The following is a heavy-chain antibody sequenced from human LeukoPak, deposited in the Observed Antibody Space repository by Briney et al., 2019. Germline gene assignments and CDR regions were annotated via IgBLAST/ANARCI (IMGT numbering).Heavy chain of an antibody. Sequence: GGSLRLSCAASGFTFSSYWMSWVRQAPGKGLEWVANIKQDGSEKYYVDSVKGRFSISRDNSKNTMYLQMNSLRAEDTAVYYCAKHRGYSYGNYYDMHVWGQGTTVSVSS. D-gene: IGHD5-18*01. CDR1: GFTFSSYW. J-gene: IGHJ6*02. CDR2: IKQDGSEK. CDR3: AKHRGYSYGNYYDMHV. V-gene: IGHV3-7*05.